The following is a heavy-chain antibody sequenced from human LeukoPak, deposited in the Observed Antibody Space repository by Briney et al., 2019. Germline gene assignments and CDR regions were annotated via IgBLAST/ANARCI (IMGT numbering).Heavy chain of an antibody. Sequence: PGGSLRLSCAASGFTFSSYAMSRVRQAPGKGLEWVSAISGSGGSTYYADSVKGRFTISRDNSKNTLYLQMNSLRAEDTAVYYCATTEVVPAAITFDYWGQGTLVTVSS. D-gene: IGHD2-2*02. J-gene: IGHJ4*02. CDR3: ATTEVVPAAITFDY. CDR2: ISGSGGST. CDR1: GFTFSSYA. V-gene: IGHV3-23*01.